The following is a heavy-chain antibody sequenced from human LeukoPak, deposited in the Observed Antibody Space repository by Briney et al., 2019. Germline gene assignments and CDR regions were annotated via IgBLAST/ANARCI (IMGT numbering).Heavy chain of an antibody. D-gene: IGHD3-10*01. CDR1: GGPISSGDYY. CDR3: ARGRVQYYFGSGSQGWFDP. V-gene: IGHV4-30-4*08. CDR2: IYYSGST. Sequence: PSQTLSLTCTVSGGPISSGDYYWSWFRQPPGKGLEWIGYIYYSGSTYYNPSLKSRLTISVDTSKNQFSLRLTSVTAADTAVYYCARGRVQYYFGSGSQGWFDPWGQGTLVTVSS. J-gene: IGHJ5*02.